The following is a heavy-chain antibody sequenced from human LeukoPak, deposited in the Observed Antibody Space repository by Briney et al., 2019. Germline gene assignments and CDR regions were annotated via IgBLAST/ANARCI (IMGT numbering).Heavy chain of an antibody. V-gene: IGHV3-30-3*01. CDR3: ASSYGDYDAYYYYGMDV. D-gene: IGHD4-17*01. Sequence: EPGRSLRLSCAASGFTFSSYAMHWVRQAPGKGLEWVVVISYDGSNKYYADSVKGRFTISRENSKKTLYLQMNSLRAEDTAVYYCASSYGDYDAYYYYGMDVWGQGTTVTVSS. CDR1: GFTFSSYA. CDR2: ISYDGSNK. J-gene: IGHJ6*02.